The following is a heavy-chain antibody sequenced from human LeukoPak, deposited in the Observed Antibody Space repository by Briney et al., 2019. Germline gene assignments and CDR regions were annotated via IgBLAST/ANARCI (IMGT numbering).Heavy chain of an antibody. D-gene: IGHD5-12*01. CDR1: GFTFSNYA. Sequence: GGSLRLSCAASGFTFSNYAMSGVRQAPGKGLEWVSAISAGGTGTYYADSVKGRFTISRDNSKNTLYLQMNSLRAEDTAAYYCASRNVDSSLPPRYWGQGTLVTVSS. V-gene: IGHV3-23*01. CDR2: ISAGGTGT. CDR3: ASRNVDSSLPPRY. J-gene: IGHJ4*02.